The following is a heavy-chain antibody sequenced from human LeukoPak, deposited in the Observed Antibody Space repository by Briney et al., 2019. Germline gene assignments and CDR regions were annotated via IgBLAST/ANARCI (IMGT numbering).Heavy chain of an antibody. CDR2: IYSGGST. CDR3: ASATAIGYYYYGMDV. J-gene: IGHJ6*02. D-gene: IGHD2-21*02. Sequence: GGSLRLSCAASGFTVSSNYMSWVRQAPGKGLEWISVIYSGGSTYYADSVKGRFTISRDNSKNTLYLRMNSLRAEDTAVYYCASATAIGYYYYGMDVWGQGTTVTVSS. V-gene: IGHV3-53*01. CDR1: GFTVSSNY.